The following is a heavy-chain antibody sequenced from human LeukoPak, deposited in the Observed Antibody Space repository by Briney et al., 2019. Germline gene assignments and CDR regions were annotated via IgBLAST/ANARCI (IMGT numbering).Heavy chain of an antibody. CDR1: GGSISSYY. Sequence: PSETLSLTCTVSGGSISSYYWSWIRQPPGKGLEWIGYIYYSGSTNYNPSLKSRVTISVDTFKNQFSLKLSSVTAADTAVYYCARDTQARGIDYWGQGTLVTVSS. J-gene: IGHJ4*02. V-gene: IGHV4-59*01. CDR3: ARDTQARGIDY. D-gene: IGHD3-10*01. CDR2: IYYSGST.